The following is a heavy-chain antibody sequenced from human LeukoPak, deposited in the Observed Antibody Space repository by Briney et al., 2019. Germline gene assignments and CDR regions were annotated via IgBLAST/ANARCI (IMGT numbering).Heavy chain of an antibody. V-gene: IGHV3-23*01. J-gene: IGHJ4*02. CDR2: ISAGGDRT. D-gene: IGHD3-22*01. Sequence: GGPLRLSCAASGFTFSDHAMSWVRQTPAKGLESVSSISAGGDRTHYADSVKGRFTVSRDNSKNTLYLHMNSLRAEDTAVYFCAYLDSSGYYYGRLRYWGQGTPVTVSS. CDR3: AYLDSSGYYYGRLRY. CDR1: GFTFSDHA.